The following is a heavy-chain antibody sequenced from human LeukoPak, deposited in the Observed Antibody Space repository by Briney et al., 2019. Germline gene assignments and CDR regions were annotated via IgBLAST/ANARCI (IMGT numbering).Heavy chain of an antibody. V-gene: IGHV4-39*07. CDR3: ARMSNSSPIIDY. Sequence: SETLSLTCTVSGGSISSSSYYWGWIRQPPGKGLEWIGNTYYSGSTYYNPSLKSRVTISVDTSKNQFSLKLSSVTAADTAVYYCARMSNSSPIIDYWGQGTLVTVSS. D-gene: IGHD6-13*01. J-gene: IGHJ4*02. CDR2: TYYSGST. CDR1: GGSISSSSYY.